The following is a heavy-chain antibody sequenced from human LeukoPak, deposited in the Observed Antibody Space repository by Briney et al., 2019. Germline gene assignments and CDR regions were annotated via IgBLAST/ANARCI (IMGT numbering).Heavy chain of an antibody. CDR1: GFTFSSYW. CDR2: IKQDGSEK. V-gene: IGHV3-7*01. D-gene: IGHD2-2*02. CDR3: AREVYCSSTSCYTGYFQH. J-gene: IGHJ1*01. Sequence: GGSLRLSCAASGFTFSSYWMSWVRQAPGKGREWVANIKQDGSEKYYVDSVKGRFTISRDNAKNSLYLQMNSLRDDDAAVYYCAREVYCSSTSCYTGYFQHWGQGTLVTVCS.